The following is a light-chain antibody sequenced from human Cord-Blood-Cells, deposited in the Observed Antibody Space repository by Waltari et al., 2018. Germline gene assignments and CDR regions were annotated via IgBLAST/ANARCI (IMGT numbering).Light chain of an antibody. V-gene: IGKV1-39*01. CDR3: QQGYSTPYT. CDR2: AAS. J-gene: IGKJ2*01. CDR1: QSISSY. Sequence: DMQMTQSPSSLSASVGDRVTITCRASQSISSYLNWYQQKPGKAPTLLIYAASSLQSGVPSKVSGSRSGTDFTLTISRLQPEDFATYYWQQGYSTPYTLCQGTKLVIK.